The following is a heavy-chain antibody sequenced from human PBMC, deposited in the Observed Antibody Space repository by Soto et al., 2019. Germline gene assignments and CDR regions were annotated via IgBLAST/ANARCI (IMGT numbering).Heavy chain of an antibody. V-gene: IGHV4-61*01. J-gene: IGHJ6*02. D-gene: IGHD2-8*01. CDR3: ARALPPGIVLMVYRPAYGMDV. Sequence: SETLSLTCTVSGGSVSSGSYYWSWIRQPPGKVLEWIVYIYYSGSNNYNPSLKRRVTLSLDTSKNQFSRKPSSVTSSDTAVYYCARALPPGIVLMVYRPAYGMDVWGQGTTVTVSS. CDR2: IYYSGSN. CDR1: GGSVSSGSYY.